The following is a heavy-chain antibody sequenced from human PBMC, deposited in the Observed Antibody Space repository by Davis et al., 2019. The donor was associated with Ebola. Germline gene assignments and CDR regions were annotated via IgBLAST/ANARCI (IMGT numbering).Heavy chain of an antibody. CDR2: ISSSSSYI. J-gene: IGHJ6*02. V-gene: IGHV3-21*01. CDR1: GFTFSSYS. D-gene: IGHD6-13*01. Sequence: GGSLRLSCAASGFTFSSYSMNWVRQAPGKGLEWVSSISSSSSYIYYADSVKGRFTISRDNAKNSLYLQMNSLRDEDTAVYYCTGRIAAAGTNYYYYGMDVWGQGTTVIVSS. CDR3: TGRIAAAGTNYYYYGMDV.